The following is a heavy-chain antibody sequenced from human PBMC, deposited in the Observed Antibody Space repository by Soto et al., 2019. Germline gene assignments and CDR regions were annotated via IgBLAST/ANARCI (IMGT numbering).Heavy chain of an antibody. D-gene: IGHD3-22*01. CDR2: IYHSGST. CDR1: GGSISSSNW. Sequence: SDTLSLTCAVSGGSISSSNWWSWVRQPPGKGLEWIGEIYHSGSTNYNPSLKSRVTISVDKSKNQFSLKLRSVTAADTAVYYCARDRRYYDSSGYSYYYYGMDVWGQGTTVTVSS. J-gene: IGHJ6*02. V-gene: IGHV4-4*02. CDR3: ARDRRYYDSSGYSYYYYGMDV.